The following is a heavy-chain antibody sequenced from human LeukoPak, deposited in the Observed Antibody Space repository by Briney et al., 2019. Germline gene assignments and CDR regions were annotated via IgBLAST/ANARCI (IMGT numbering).Heavy chain of an antibody. Sequence: PGRSLRLSCATSGFTFDDYAMHWVRQAPGKGLEWVSSINWDSGYIEYADSVRGRFTISRDNAKNSLYLQMNSLKPGDTALYFCAKEGSVCRNGICRYFDYWGQGTPVTVSS. CDR2: INWDSGYI. CDR3: AKEGSVCRNGICRYFDY. CDR1: GFTFDDYA. V-gene: IGHV3-9*01. J-gene: IGHJ4*02. D-gene: IGHD2-8*01.